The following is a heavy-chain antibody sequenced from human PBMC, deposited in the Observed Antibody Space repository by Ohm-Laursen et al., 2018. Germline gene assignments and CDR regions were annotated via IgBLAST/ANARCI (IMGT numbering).Heavy chain of an antibody. J-gene: IGHJ4*02. D-gene: IGHD1-26*01. V-gene: IGHV4-59*08. CDR1: GGSISSYY. CDR3: ARHETRSGGSYSHFDY. CDR2: IYYTGST. Sequence: SETLSLTCTVSGGSISSYYWTWIRQPPGKGLEWIGYIYYTGSTSYNPSLKSRVTISVDTSKNQFSLKLSSVTAADTAVYYCARHETRSGGSYSHFDYWGQGTLVTVSS.